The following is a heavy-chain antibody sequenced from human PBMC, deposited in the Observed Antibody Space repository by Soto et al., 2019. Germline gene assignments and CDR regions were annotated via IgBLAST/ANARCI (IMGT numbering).Heavy chain of an antibody. J-gene: IGHJ6*03. CDR3: AIGEQHPVIYYFYMDV. CDR1: GFTFSGYA. D-gene: IGHD6-13*01. CDR2: ISGSGGST. Sequence: GGSLRLSCAASGFTFSGYAMSWVRQAPGKGLEWVSAISGSGGSTYYADSVKGRFTISRDNSKNTLYLQMNSLRAEDTAVYYCAIGEQHPVIYYFYMDVWGKGTTVTVS. V-gene: IGHV3-23*01.